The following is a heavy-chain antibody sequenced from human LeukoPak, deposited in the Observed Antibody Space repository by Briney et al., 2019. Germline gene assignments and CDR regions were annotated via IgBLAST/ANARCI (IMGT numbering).Heavy chain of an antibody. CDR1: GGSFSGYY. V-gene: IGHV4-34*01. CDR3: ARGVLGVDI. CDR2: INHSRST. Sequence: SETLSLTCAVYGGSFSGYYWSWIRQTPGTGLEWIGEINHSRSTNYNPSLKSRVTISVDTSKNQFSLKLSSVTAADTAVYYCARGVLGVDIWGQGTMVTVSS. J-gene: IGHJ3*02. D-gene: IGHD6-6*01.